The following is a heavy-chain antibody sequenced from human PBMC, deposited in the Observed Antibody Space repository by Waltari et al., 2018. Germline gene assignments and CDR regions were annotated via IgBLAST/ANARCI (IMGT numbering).Heavy chain of an antibody. CDR3: ARDPHPYCSGGSCSPGPAY. CDR1: GFSFSTYA. Sequence: QVQLVESGGGVVQPGRSLRLSCAASGFSFSTYAMHWVRQAPGKGLEWVAVISYDGSNKYYSDSVEGRFTISRDNSKNTLFLQMNSLTAEDTAVYYCARDPHPYCSGGSCSPGPAYWGQGTLVTVSS. J-gene: IGHJ4*02. D-gene: IGHD2-15*01. CDR2: ISYDGSNK. V-gene: IGHV3-30-3*01.